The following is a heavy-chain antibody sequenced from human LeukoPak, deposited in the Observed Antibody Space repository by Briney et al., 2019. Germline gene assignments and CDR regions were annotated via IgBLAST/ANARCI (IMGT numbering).Heavy chain of an antibody. CDR3: ARDFCSSTSCYFDYYYYGMDV. CDR2: ISGSSSYI. D-gene: IGHD2-2*01. CDR1: GFTFSTYS. V-gene: IGHV3-21*01. Sequence: GGSLRLSCAASGFTFSTYSMNWVRQAPGKGLEWVSSISGSSSYIYYADSVKGRFTISRDNAKNSLYLQMNSLRAEDTAVYYCARDFCSSTSCYFDYYYYGMDVWGQGTTVTVSS. J-gene: IGHJ6*02.